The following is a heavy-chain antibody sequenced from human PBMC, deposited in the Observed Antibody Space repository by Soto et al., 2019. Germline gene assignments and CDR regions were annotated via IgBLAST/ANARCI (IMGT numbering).Heavy chain of an antibody. CDR1: GGSISISNW. J-gene: IGHJ6*03. D-gene: IGHD1-26*01. CDR3: ARGGYYFYMDV. CDR2: IHHSGST. Sequence: PSETLSLTCAVSGGSISISNWWSWVRQTPGKGLEWIGQIHHSGSTNYSPSLTSRVTISVDKSKNQFSLKMNSVTAADTAVYYCARGGYYFYMDVWGKGTTVTAP. V-gene: IGHV4-4*02.